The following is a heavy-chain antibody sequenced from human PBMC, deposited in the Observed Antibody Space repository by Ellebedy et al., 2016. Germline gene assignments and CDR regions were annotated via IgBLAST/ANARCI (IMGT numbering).Heavy chain of an antibody. Sequence: SETLSLXCTVSGDSISSGGYYWNWIRQRPGKGLEWIGHIYYSGTTYYNPSLQSRFSMSVDTSQNQFSLKVTSVTAADTAVYYCARGGPVVVASAMGWFNPWGQGTLVTVSS. J-gene: IGHJ5*02. D-gene: IGHD2-2*01. CDR1: GDSISSGGYY. CDR3: ARGGPVVVASAMGWFNP. CDR2: IYYSGTT. V-gene: IGHV4-31*03.